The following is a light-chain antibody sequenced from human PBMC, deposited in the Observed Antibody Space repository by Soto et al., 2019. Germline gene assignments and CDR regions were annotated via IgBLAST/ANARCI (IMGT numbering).Light chain of an antibody. V-gene: IGKV3-11*01. CDR3: QQRSNWPFIT. J-gene: IGKJ5*01. Sequence: IVLTQSPATLSLSPGERATLSCRAGQSISTYLAWYQQKSGQAPRLLIYDASNRATGTPARFSGSGSGTDFTLTISSLEPEDFAVYYCQQRSNWPFITFGQGTRLEI. CDR1: QSISTY. CDR2: DAS.